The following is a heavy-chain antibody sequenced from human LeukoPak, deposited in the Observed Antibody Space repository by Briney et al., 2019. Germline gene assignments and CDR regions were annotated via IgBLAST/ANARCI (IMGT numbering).Heavy chain of an antibody. V-gene: IGHV4-34*01. CDR2: INHSGST. J-gene: IGHJ4*02. Sequence: PSETLSLTCAVYGGSFSGYYWSWIRQPPGKGLEWIGEINHSGSTNYNPSLKSRVTISVDTSKNQFSLKLSSVTAADTAVYYCARGFRVTNFDYWGQGTLVTVSS. CDR3: ARGFRVTNFDY. D-gene: IGHD4-17*01. CDR1: GGSFSGYY.